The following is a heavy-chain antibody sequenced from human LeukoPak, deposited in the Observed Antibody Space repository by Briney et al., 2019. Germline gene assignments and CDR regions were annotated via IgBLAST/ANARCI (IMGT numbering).Heavy chain of an antibody. J-gene: IGHJ4*02. Sequence: SGTLSLTCAVSGGSISSRGYSWSWIRQPPGKGLEWIGYIYHSGSTYYNPSLKSRVTISVDRSKNQFSLKLSSVTAADTAVYYCARGIAAAGTWYFDYWGQGTLVTVSS. CDR3: ARGIAAAGTWYFDY. V-gene: IGHV4-30-2*01. D-gene: IGHD6-13*01. CDR1: GGSISSRGYS. CDR2: IYHSGST.